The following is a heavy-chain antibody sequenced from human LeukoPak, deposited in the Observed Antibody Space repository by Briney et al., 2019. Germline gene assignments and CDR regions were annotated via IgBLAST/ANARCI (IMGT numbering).Heavy chain of an antibody. CDR1: GFTFSSYG. CDR2: IRYDGSNK. D-gene: IGHD4-17*01. J-gene: IGHJ5*02. CDR3: AKDPSHDYGDYWFDP. Sequence: PGGSLRLSCAASGFTFSSYGMHWVRQAPGKGLEWVAFIRYDGSNKYYADSVKGRFTISRDNSKNTLYLQMNSLRAEGTAVYYCAKDPSHDYGDYWFDPWGQGTLVTVSS. V-gene: IGHV3-30*02.